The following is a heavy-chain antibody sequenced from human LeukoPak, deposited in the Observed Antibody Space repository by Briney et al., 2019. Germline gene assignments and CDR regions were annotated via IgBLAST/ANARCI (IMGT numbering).Heavy chain of an antibody. Sequence: GGSLRLSCAASGFTFSSYSTNWVRKAPGKGREWVSSTSSSSSYIYYADSVKGRFTISRDNAKNSLYLQMNSLRAEDTAVYYCARSSILEWLPYYYYYMDVWGKGTTVTVSS. V-gene: IGHV3-21*01. J-gene: IGHJ6*03. D-gene: IGHD3-3*01. CDR1: GFTFSSYS. CDR3: ARSSILEWLPYYYYYMDV. CDR2: TSSSSSYI.